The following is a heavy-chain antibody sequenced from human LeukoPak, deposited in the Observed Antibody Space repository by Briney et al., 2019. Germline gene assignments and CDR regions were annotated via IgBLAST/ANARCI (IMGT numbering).Heavy chain of an antibody. CDR2: IRSKANSYAT. V-gene: IGHV3-73*01. J-gene: IGHJ6*03. CDR3: TRRSSGYSSGFYYYYMDV. D-gene: IGHD6-19*01. Sequence: GGSLRLSCAASGFIFSGSAMHWVRQASGKGLEWVGRIRSKANSYATAYAASVKGRFTISRDDSKNTAYLQMNSLKTEDTAVYYCTRRSSGYSSGFYYYYMDVWGKGTTVTISS. CDR1: GFIFSGSA.